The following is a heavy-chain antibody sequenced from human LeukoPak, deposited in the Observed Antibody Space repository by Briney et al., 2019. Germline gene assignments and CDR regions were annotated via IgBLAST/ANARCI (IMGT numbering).Heavy chain of an antibody. CDR3: AAGYCSSTSCPGVDY. CDR2: IIPIFGTA. J-gene: IGHJ4*02. CDR1: GGTFSSYA. Sequence: SVKVSCKASGGTFSSYAISWVRQAPGQGLEWMGGIIPIFGTANYAQKFQGRVTITADKSTSTAYMELSSLRSEDTAVYYCAAGYCSSTSCPGVDYWGQGTLVTVSS. V-gene: IGHV1-69*06. D-gene: IGHD2-2*01.